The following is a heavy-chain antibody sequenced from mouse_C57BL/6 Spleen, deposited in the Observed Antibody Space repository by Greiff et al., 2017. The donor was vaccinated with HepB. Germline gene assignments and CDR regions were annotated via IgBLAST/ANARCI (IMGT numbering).Heavy chain of an antibody. CDR3: AREITTVVGFDV. V-gene: IGHV1-64*01. CDR2: IHPNSGST. D-gene: IGHD1-1*01. J-gene: IGHJ1*03. CDR1: GYTFTSYW. Sequence: VQLQQPGAELVKPGASVKLSCKASGYTFTSYWMHWVKQRPGQGLEWIGMIHPNSGSTNYNEKFKSKATLTVDKSSSTAYMQLSSLTSEDSAVYYCAREITTVVGFDVWGTGTTVTVSS.